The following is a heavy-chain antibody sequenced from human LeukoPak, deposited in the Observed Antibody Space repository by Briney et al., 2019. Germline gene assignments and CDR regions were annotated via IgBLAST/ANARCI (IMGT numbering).Heavy chain of an antibody. J-gene: IGHJ3*02. CDR2: IKSKTDGGTT. CDR3: TTDPIYSNYPDAFDI. CDR1: GFTFSNAW. D-gene: IGHD4-11*01. V-gene: IGHV3-15*01. Sequence: GGSLRLSCAASGFTFSNAWMSWVRQAPGKGLEWVGRIKSKTDGGTTDYAAPVKGRFTISRDDSKNTLYLQMNSLKTEDTAVYYCTTDPIYSNYPDAFDIWGQGTMVTVSS.